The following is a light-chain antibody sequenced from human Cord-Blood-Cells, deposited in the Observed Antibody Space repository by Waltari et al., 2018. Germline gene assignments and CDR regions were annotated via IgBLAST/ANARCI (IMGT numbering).Light chain of an antibody. CDR2: DVS. J-gene: IGLJ1*01. CDR3: CSYAGSYTVV. CDR1: SSDVGGYNY. V-gene: IGLV2-11*01. Sequence: QSALTQPRPVSGSPGQSVTISCTGTSSDVGGYNYVSWYQQHPGKAPKLMIYDVSKRPSGVPDRFSGSKSGNTASLTISGLQAEDEADYYCCSYAGSYTVVFGTGTKVTVL.